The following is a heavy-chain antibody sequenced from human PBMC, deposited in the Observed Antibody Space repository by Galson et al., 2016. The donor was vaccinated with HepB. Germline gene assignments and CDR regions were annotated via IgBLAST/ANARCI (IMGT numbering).Heavy chain of an antibody. J-gene: IGHJ6*02. D-gene: IGHD2-21*02. CDR2: IHYSGYT. CDR1: GDSISSNY. V-gene: IGHV4-59*01. CDR3: AINNCGGDCYPYYYYGMDV. Sequence: ETLSLTCTVSGDSISSNYWTWIRRPPGRGLEWIGYIHYSGYTNYNPSLKSRVTISVDTSKKQFSLKLSSVTAADTAIYYCAINNCGGDCYPYYYYGMDVWGQGTTVTVSS.